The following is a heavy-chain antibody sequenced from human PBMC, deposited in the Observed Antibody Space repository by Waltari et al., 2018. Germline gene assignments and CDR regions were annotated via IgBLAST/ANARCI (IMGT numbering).Heavy chain of an antibody. Sequence: QVQLVQSGAEVKKPGASVKVSCKAAGYTFTSYDINWVRQATGQGLELMGWRYPNRCNTGCAQKFQGRVTMTRNTSISTAYMELDSLRSEYTAGYYCAGGPPRYCSGGSCYRNAFDIWGQGTMVTVSS. D-gene: IGHD2-15*01. CDR2: RYPNRCNT. J-gene: IGHJ3*02. CDR3: AGGPPRYCSGGSCYRNAFDI. CDR1: GYTFTSYD. V-gene: IGHV1-8*01.